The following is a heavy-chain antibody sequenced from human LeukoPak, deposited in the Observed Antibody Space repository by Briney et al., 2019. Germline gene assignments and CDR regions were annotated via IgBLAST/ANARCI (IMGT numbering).Heavy chain of an antibody. D-gene: IGHD4-17*01. Sequence: GGSLRLSCAASGFTVSANYMSWVRQAPRKGLEWVSVIYSGGGTYYADSVKGRFTLSRDNSKNTLYLQMNSLRAEDTAVYYCARGGVYGDYARRYFDYWGQGTLVTVSS. J-gene: IGHJ4*02. CDR3: ARGGVYGDYARRYFDY. CDR2: IYSGGGT. V-gene: IGHV3-53*01. CDR1: GFTVSANY.